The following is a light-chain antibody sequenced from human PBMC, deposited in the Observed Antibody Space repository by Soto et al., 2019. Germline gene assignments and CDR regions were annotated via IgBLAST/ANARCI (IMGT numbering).Light chain of an antibody. J-gene: IGLJ1*01. CDR3: SSDTTTTTV. CDR1: SSDVGGYYY. Sequence: QSVLTQPASVSGSPGQSSTISRPGTSSDVGGYYYVSWYQHHPGKVPKLMIYVASNRPSGDSNRFCGSRSGNTPSLTISGLQAEEEADYYCSSDTTTTTVFGTGTKV. V-gene: IGLV2-14*01. CDR2: VAS.